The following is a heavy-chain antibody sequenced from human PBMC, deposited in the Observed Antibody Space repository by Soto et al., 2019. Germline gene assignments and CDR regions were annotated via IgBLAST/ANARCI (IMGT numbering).Heavy chain of an antibody. J-gene: IGHJ4*02. CDR1: GFTFSSYS. Sequence: PGGSLRLSCAASGFTFSSYSMNWVRQAPGKGLEWVSSISSSSSYIYYADSVKGRFTISRDNAKNSLYLQMNSLRAEDTAVYYCARDPPGCSGGSCYLDYWGQGTLVTVSS. D-gene: IGHD2-15*01. CDR3: ARDPPGCSGGSCYLDY. CDR2: ISSSSSYI. V-gene: IGHV3-21*01.